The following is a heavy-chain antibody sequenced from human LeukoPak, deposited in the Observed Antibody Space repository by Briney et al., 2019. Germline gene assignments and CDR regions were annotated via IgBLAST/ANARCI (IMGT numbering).Heavy chain of an antibody. CDR3: AKEGILTGHFTPYYFDY. D-gene: IGHD3-9*01. CDR2: ISGSGGST. J-gene: IGHJ4*02. V-gene: IGHV3-23*01. CDR1: GFTFSSYG. Sequence: GGTLRLSCAASGFTFSSYGMSWVRQAPGKGLEWVSAISGSGGSTYYADSVKGRFTISRDNSKNTLYLQMNSLRAEDTAVYYCAKEGILTGHFTPYYFDYWGQGTLVTVSS.